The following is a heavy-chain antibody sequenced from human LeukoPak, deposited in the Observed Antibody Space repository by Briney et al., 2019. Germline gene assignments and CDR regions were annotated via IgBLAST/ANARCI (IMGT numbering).Heavy chain of an antibody. CDR1: GYSFTSYW. CDR2: IYPGDSDT. Sequence: GESLKISCKGSGYSFTSYWIGWVRQMPGKGLEWMGIIYPGDSDTRYNPSFQGQVTISADRSTSTAYLQWSSLKASDTAIYYCARQVWSGYFGFDPWGQGTLVIVSS. D-gene: IGHD3-3*01. V-gene: IGHV5-51*01. J-gene: IGHJ5*02. CDR3: ARQVWSGYFGFDP.